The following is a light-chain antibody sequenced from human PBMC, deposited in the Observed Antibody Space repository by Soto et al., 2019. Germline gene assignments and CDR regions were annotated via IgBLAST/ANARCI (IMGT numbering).Light chain of an antibody. CDR1: SSNIGSNT. J-gene: IGLJ2*01. CDR3: VAWDDSLNGYVV. Sequence: QSVLTQPPSASGTPGQMVTISCSGSSSNIGSNTVNWYQQLPGTAPKLVIYSNNQRPSGVPDRFSGSKSGTSASLAISGLQSEDEADYYCVAWDDSLNGYVVFGGGTKVNVL. CDR2: SNN. V-gene: IGLV1-44*01.